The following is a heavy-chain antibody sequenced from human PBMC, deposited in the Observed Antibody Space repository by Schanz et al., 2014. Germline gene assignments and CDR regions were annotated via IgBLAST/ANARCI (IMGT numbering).Heavy chain of an antibody. Sequence: EVQLLESGGGLVQPGGSLRLSCAASGFTFSSYAMSWVRQAPGKGLEWVSAISGSGGNTYYADSVKGRFTISRDNSKNTLYLQMNSLRAEDTAVYYCARAGYDADNWFDPWGQGTLVTVSS. CDR1: GFTFSSYA. CDR3: ARAGYDADNWFDP. J-gene: IGHJ5*02. CDR2: ISGSGGNT. D-gene: IGHD2-2*01. V-gene: IGHV3-23*01.